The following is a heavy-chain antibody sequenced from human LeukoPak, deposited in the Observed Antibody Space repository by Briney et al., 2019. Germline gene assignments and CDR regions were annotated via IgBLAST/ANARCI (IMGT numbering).Heavy chain of an antibody. CDR2: IYYSGST. V-gene: IGHV4-31*03. CDR3: ARDGDYSYFDY. D-gene: IGHD4-17*01. Sequence: SETLSPTCTVSGGSISSGGYSWSWIRQHPGKGLEWIGYIYYSGSTYYNPSLKSRVTISVDTSKNQFSLKLSSVTAADTAVYYCARDGDYSYFDYWGQGTLVTVSS. CDR1: GGSISSGGYS. J-gene: IGHJ4*02.